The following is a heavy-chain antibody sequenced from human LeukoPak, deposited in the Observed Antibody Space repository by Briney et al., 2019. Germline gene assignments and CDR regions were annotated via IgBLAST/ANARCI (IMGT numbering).Heavy chain of an antibody. V-gene: IGHV4-59*01. Sequence: SETLSLTCTVSGGSISSYYWSWIRQPPGKGLEWIGYIYYSGSTNYNPSLKSRVTISVDTSKNQFSLKLSSVTAADTAVYYCARGRARYYDPWFDPWGQGTLVTVSS. CDR2: IYYSGST. D-gene: IGHD3-22*01. J-gene: IGHJ5*02. CDR3: ARGRARYYDPWFDP. CDR1: GGSISSYY.